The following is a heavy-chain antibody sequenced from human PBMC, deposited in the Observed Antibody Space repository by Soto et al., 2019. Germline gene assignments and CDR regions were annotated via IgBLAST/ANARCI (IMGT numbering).Heavy chain of an antibody. CDR2: IYYSGST. V-gene: IGHV4-59*01. Sequence: SETLSLTCTVSGGSISSYYWSWIRQPPGKGLEWIGYIYYSGSTNYNPSLKSRVTISVDTSKNQFSLKLSSVTAADTAVYYCARVLVPPAIGYYYGMDAWGQGTTVTVSS. CDR1: GGSISSYY. D-gene: IGHD2-2*02. J-gene: IGHJ6*02. CDR3: ARVLVPPAIGYYYGMDA.